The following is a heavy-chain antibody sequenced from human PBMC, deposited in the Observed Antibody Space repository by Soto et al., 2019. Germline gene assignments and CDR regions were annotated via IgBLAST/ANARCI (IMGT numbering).Heavy chain of an antibody. Sequence: VKVSCKASGYTFTSYGISWVRQAPGQGLEWMGWISAYNGNTNYAQKLQGRVTMTTDTSTSTAYMELRSLRSDDTAVYYCARAGVLRFLEWLFNYGMDVWGQGTTVTVSS. CDR2: ISAYNGNT. CDR1: GYTFTSYG. V-gene: IGHV1-18*01. D-gene: IGHD3-3*01. CDR3: ARAGVLRFLEWLFNYGMDV. J-gene: IGHJ6*02.